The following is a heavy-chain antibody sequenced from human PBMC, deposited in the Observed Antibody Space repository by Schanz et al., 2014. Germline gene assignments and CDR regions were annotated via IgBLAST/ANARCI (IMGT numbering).Heavy chain of an antibody. V-gene: IGHV3-64*01. Sequence: EVQLVESGGGLVQPGGSLRLSCAASGFTFSTSTMHWVRQAPGKGLEYVSSISSKGEMTFYGNSVKGRFTISRDNSKNTLYLQMNSLRAEDTAVYYCAKAPREYCNYDNCPNWFDSWGQGALVTASS. CDR1: GFTFSTST. CDR3: AKAPREYCNYDNCPNWFDS. CDR2: ISSKGEMT. J-gene: IGHJ5*01. D-gene: IGHD2-15*01.